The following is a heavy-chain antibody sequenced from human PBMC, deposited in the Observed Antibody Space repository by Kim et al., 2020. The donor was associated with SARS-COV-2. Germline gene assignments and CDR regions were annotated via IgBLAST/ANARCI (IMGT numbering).Heavy chain of an antibody. Sequence: SETLSLTCTVSGGSISSGGYYWSWIRQHPGKGLEWIGYIYYSGSTYYNPSLKSRVTISVDTSKNQFSLKLSSVTTADTAVYYCPRLDSSGYPYYYYGMDVWGKGTTVTVSS. J-gene: IGHJ6*04. D-gene: IGHD3-22*01. CDR1: GGSISSGGYY. CDR2: IYYSGST. CDR3: PRLDSSGYPYYYYGMDV. V-gene: IGHV4-31*03.